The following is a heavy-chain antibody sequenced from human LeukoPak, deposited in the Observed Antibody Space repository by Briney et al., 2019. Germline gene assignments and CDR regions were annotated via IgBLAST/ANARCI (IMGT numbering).Heavy chain of an antibody. CDR3: ASLYCGEPGY. D-gene: IGHD2-21*01. Sequence: ASVKISCKASGFSSYYLHWVRQAPGQGFEWMGIINPSGSSTNYAQKFQGRVTMTRDTSTSTVYMELNSLRSEDTAVYYCASLYCGEPGYWGEGTLVTVSS. CDR1: GFSSYY. V-gene: IGHV1-46*01. J-gene: IGHJ1*01. CDR2: INPSGSST.